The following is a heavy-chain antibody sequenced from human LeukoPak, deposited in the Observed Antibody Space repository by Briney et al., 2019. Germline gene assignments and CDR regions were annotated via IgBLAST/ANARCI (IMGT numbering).Heavy chain of an antibody. CDR1: GFTFDDYA. V-gene: IGHV3-9*01. Sequence: PGGPLRLSCAASGFTFDDYAMHWVRQAPGKGLEWVSGISWNSGSIGYADSVKGRFTISRDNAKNSLYLQMNSLRAEDTALYYCAKVHGHYYYYYGMDVWGQGTTVTVSS. CDR3: AKVHGHYYYYYGMDV. CDR2: ISWNSGSI. J-gene: IGHJ6*02.